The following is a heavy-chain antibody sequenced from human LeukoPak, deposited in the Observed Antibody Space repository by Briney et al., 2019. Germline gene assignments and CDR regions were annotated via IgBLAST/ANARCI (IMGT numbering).Heavy chain of an antibody. J-gene: IGHJ6*03. Sequence: GASVKVSCKASGYTFTSYGISWVRQAPGQGLEWMGWINPNSGGTNYAQKFQGRVTMTRDTSISTAYMELSRLRSDDTAVYYCASGSPQASEGWSGYQAYYYYYYMDVWGKGTTVTVSS. V-gene: IGHV1-2*02. CDR2: INPNSGGT. CDR3: ASGSPQASEGWSGYQAYYYYYYMDV. CDR1: GYTFTSYG. D-gene: IGHD3-3*01.